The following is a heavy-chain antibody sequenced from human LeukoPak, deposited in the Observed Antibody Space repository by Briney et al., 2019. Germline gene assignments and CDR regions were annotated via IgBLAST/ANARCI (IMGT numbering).Heavy chain of an antibody. CDR2: IYHSGST. CDR3: ASLWCSGGSCYSGLNFDY. CDR1: GGSISSSNW. Sequence: SETLSLTCAVSGGSISSSNWWSWVRQPPGKRLEWIGEIYHSGSTNYNPSLKSRVTISVDKSKNQFSLKLSSVTAADTAVYYCASLWCSGGSCYSGLNFDYWGQGTLVTVSS. D-gene: IGHD2-15*01. V-gene: IGHV4-4*02. J-gene: IGHJ4*02.